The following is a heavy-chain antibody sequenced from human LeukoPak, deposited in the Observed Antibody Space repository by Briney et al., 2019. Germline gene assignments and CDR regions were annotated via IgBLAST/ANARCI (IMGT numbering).Heavy chain of an antibody. D-gene: IGHD3-3*01. V-gene: IGHV3-48*01. CDR3: ARRDPIYDFWSGGDY. J-gene: IGHJ4*02. Sequence: PGGSLRLSCAASGFTFNSYAFNWVRQAPGKGLEWVSYISSSSNVIYYTESVKGRFTISRDNAKNLVYLQLNGLRPEDTAIYYCARRDPIYDFWSGGDYWGQGSLVTVSS. CDR1: GFTFNSYA. CDR2: ISSSSNVI.